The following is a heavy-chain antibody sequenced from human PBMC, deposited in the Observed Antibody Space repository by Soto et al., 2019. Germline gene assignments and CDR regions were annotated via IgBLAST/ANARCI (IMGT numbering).Heavy chain of an antibody. CDR3: ARGGVSTTPAGEYNWFDP. CDR2: IYYSGST. V-gene: IGHV4-30-4*08. J-gene: IGHJ5*02. CDR1: GGSINSGDYY. D-gene: IGHD2-2*01. Sequence: PSETLSLTCTVSGGSINSGDYYWSWIRQHPGKGLEWIGYIYYSGSTYYNPSLKSRVTISVDTSKNQFSLKLSSVTAADTAVYYCARGGVSTTPAGEYNWFDPWGQGTLVT.